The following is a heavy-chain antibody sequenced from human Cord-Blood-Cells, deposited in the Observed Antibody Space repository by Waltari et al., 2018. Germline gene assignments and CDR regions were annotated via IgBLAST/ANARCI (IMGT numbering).Heavy chain of an antibody. CDR2: INHSGST. CDR1: GGSFSGYY. J-gene: IGHJ6*02. Sequence: AGLLKPSGTLSLTCAVYGGSFSGYYWCWIGQPPGKGLEWSGEINHSGSTNYNPSLKSGVIISVDTSKNQFSLKLSSVTAADTAVYYCGSFDSSSYYYYYYGMDVWDQGTTVTVSS. CDR3: GSFDSSSYYYYYYGMDV. V-gene: IGHV4-34*01. D-gene: IGHD6-13*01.